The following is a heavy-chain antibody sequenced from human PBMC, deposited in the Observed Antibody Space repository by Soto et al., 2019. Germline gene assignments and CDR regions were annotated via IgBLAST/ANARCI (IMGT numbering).Heavy chain of an antibody. CDR3: ARDPCSSTSCDEG. V-gene: IGHV3-21*01. Sequence: EVQLVESGGGLVKPGGSLRLSCAASGFTFSSYSMNWVRQAPGKGLEWVSSISSSSSYIYYADSVMGRFTISRDNAKNSLFLQMNSLRAEDTAVYYCARDPCSSTSCDEGWGQGTLVTVSS. J-gene: IGHJ4*02. D-gene: IGHD2-2*01. CDR1: GFTFSSYS. CDR2: ISSSSSYI.